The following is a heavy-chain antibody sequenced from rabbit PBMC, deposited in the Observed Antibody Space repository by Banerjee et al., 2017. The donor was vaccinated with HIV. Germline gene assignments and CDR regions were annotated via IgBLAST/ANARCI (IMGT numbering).Heavy chain of an antibody. J-gene: IGHJ6*01. D-gene: IGHD4-2*01. CDR2: IDPIFDRT. Sequence: QEQLVESGGGLVQPGGSLKLSCKASGFDFSSYGVSWVRQAPGKGLEWIGYIDPIFDRTYYASWVNGRFTISKTSSPTVTLQMTSLTAADTATCFCTRGSAYAGAGYALWGQGTLVTVS. V-gene: IGHV1S39*01. CDR3: TRGSAYAGAGYAL. CDR1: GFDFSSYG.